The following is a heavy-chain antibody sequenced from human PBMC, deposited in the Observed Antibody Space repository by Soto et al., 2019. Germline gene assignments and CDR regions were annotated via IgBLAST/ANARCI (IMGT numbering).Heavy chain of an antibody. CDR2: IIPIFGTA. V-gene: IGHV1-69*13. CDR3: ARLIDKAMAEYNWFDP. CDR1: GGTFSSYA. Sequence: ASVKVSCKASGGTFSSYAISWVRQAPGQGLEWMGGIIPIFGTANYAQKFQGRVTITADESTSTAYMELSSLRSEDTAVYYCARLIDKAMAEYNWFDPWGQGTLVTVYS. D-gene: IGHD5-18*01. J-gene: IGHJ5*02.